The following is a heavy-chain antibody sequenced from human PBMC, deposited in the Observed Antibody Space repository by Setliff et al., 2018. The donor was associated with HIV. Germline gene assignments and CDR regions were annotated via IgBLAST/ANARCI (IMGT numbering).Heavy chain of an antibody. CDR2: FDPEDGET. CDR3: ATRPRDDFWSGFDY. J-gene: IGHJ4*02. V-gene: IGHV1-24*01. CDR1: GYTLTKLS. D-gene: IGHD3-3*01. Sequence: ASVKVSCKVSGYTLTKLSIHWVRQGPGKGLEWMGGFDPEDGETIYAQKIQGRVTMTEDTSIDTAYMRMSSLRSEDTAVYYCATRPRDDFWSGFDYWGRGTLVTVSS.